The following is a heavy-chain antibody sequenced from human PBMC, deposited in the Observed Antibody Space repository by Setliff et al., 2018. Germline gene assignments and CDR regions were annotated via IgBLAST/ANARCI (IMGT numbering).Heavy chain of an antibody. CDR2: IYYSGSTS. CDR3: AKGGTHRYFDY. D-gene: IGHD1-26*01. V-gene: IGHV4-31*03. Sequence: SETLSLTCTVSGGSISSGGYYWSWIRQHPGKGLEWIGYIYYSGSTSYYNPSLKSRVTMSVDTSKKQFSLKLTSVTAADTAVYFCAKGGTHRYFDYWGLGTLVTVSS. J-gene: IGHJ4*02. CDR1: GGSISSGGYY.